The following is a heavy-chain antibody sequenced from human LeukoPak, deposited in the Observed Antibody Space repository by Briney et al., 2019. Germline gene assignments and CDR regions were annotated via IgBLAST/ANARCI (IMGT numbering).Heavy chain of an antibody. D-gene: IGHD7-27*01. CDR2: IYIGGTI. V-gene: IGHV3-66*01. Sequence: GGSLRLSCAASGFTVSSNHMSWVRQAPGQGLEWVSVIYIGGTIYYADSVKGRFTISRDNSQNTVYLEMHSLRAEDTAVYYCAGDGENYYYDYWGQGTLVTVST. CDR3: AGDGENYYYDY. J-gene: IGHJ4*02. CDR1: GFTVSSNH.